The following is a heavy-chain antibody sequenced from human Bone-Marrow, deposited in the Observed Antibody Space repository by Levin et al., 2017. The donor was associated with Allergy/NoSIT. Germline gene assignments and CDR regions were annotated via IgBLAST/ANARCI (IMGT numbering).Heavy chain of an antibody. Sequence: GESLKISCKASGYTFTSHAMHWVRQAPGQRLEWMGWINAGNGNTKYSQKFQGRVTITRDTSASTAYMELSSLRSEDTAVYYCARDGRSSEMVQGVQFDYWGQGTLVTVSS. CDR3: ARDGRSSEMVQGVQFDY. CDR2: INAGNGNT. D-gene: IGHD3-10*01. V-gene: IGHV1-3*01. CDR1: GYTFTSHA. J-gene: IGHJ4*02.